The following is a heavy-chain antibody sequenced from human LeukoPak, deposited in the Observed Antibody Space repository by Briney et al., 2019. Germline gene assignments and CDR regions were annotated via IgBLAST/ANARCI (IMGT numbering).Heavy chain of an antibody. Sequence: SETLSLTCAVYGGSFSGYYWGWIRQPPGKGLEWIGEINHSGSTNYNPSLKTRVTISVDTSKNQFSLKLSSVTAADTAVYYCATTILLWFGTNTFDPWGQGTLVTVSS. CDR3: ATTILLWFGTNTFDP. CDR2: INHSGST. J-gene: IGHJ5*02. CDR1: GGSFSGYY. V-gene: IGHV4-34*01. D-gene: IGHD3-10*01.